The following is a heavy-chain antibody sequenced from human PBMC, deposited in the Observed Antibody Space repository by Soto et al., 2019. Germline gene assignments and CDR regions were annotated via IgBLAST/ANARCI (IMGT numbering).Heavy chain of an antibody. D-gene: IGHD1-26*01. CDR3: ARVPILGPTGDFDY. CDR1: GYTFTDYH. CDR2: ITPRSGEV. V-gene: IGHV1-2*02. Sequence: QVHLVQSGAEVKRPGDSVKVSCQAPGYTFTDYHIHWVRQAPGQGLEWMGRITPRSGEVYYSPKFQGRVTLTRDTSISTAYMELTTLKFDDSAVYYCARVPILGPTGDFDYWGQGTLATVSS. J-gene: IGHJ4*02.